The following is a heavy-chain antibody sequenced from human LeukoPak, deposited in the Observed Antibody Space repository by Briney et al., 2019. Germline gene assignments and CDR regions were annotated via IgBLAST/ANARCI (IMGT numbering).Heavy chain of an antibody. CDR2: MNPNSGNT. V-gene: IGHV1-8*01. J-gene: IGHJ5*02. CDR1: GYTFTSYD. Sequence: ASVKVSCKASGYTFTSYDINWVRQATGQGLEWMGWMNPNSGNTGYAQKFQGRVTMTRNTSISTAYMELSSLRSEDTAAYYCARMAPFYGSGSYYSYNWFDPWGQGTLVTVSS. CDR3: ARMAPFYGSGSYYSYNWFDP. D-gene: IGHD3-10*01.